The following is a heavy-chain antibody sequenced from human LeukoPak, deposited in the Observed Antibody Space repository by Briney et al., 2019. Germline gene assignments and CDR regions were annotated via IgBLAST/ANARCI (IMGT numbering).Heavy chain of an antibody. J-gene: IGHJ3*02. CDR1: GYTFTGYY. CDR2: INPNSGGT. D-gene: IGHD1-26*01. CDR3: ASLLGGGYWLGAFDI. Sequence: ASVKVSCKASGYTFTGYYMHWVRQAPGQGLEWMGWINPNSGGTNYAQKFQGRVTMTRDTSISTAYMELSRLRSDDAAVYYCASLLGGGYWLGAFDIWGQGTMVTVSS. V-gene: IGHV1-2*02.